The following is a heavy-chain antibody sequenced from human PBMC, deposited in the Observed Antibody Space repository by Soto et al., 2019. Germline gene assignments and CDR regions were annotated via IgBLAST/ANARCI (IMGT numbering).Heavy chain of an antibody. CDR3: ARGNYGDPYYFDY. V-gene: IGHV4-31*11. CDR2: MYYSGSP. J-gene: IGHJ4*02. Sequence: QGQLQESGPGLVKPSQTLSLTCAVSGGSLNSGGYYWSWIRQRPGKGLEWIGYMYYSGSPYYNPSLRSRLTMSVDTSKNHFSLKLSSVTAADTAVYYCARGNYGDPYYFDYWGQGILVTVSS. D-gene: IGHD4-17*01. CDR1: GGSLNSGGYY.